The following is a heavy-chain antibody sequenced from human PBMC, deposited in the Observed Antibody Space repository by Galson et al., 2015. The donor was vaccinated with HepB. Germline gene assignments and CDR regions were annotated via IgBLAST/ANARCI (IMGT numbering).Heavy chain of an antibody. Sequence: SLRLSCAASGFTFSNAWMSWVRQAPGKGLEWVGRIKSKTDGGTTDYAAPVKGRFTISRDDSKNTLYLQMNSLKTEDTAVYYCTTRDVVPAAMAGIAVAGIQISLDYWGQGTLVTVSS. CDR3: TTRDVVPAAMAGIAVAGIQISLDY. D-gene: IGHD6-19*01. CDR2: IKSKTDGGTT. J-gene: IGHJ4*02. CDR1: GFTFSNAW. V-gene: IGHV3-15*01.